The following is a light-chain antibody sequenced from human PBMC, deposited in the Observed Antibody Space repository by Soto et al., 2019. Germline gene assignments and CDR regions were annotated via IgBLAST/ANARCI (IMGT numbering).Light chain of an antibody. Sequence: DIQMTQSPSTLSASIGDRVTITCRASQSFSTWLAWYQQKPGKAPKLLIYDVSNLEGGVPSRFSGSGSGTEFTLTSSSLQPDDFATYYCQQYYRYPLTFGGGTTVESK. J-gene: IGKJ4*01. CDR3: QQYYRYPLT. CDR2: DVS. CDR1: QSFSTW. V-gene: IGKV1-5*01.